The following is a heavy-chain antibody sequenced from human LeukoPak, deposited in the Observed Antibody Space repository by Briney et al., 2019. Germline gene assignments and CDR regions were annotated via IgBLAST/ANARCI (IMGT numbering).Heavy chain of an antibody. CDR3: AGEPQMATTPSYYYGMDV. V-gene: IGHV1-24*01. CDR1: GYTLTELS. D-gene: IGHD1-1*01. J-gene: IGHJ6*02. Sequence: ASVKVSCKVSGYTLTELSMHWVRQAPGKGLEWMGGFDPEDGETIYAQKFQGRVTMTEDTSTDTAYMELSSLRSEDTAVYYCAGEPQMATTPSYYYGMDVWGQGTTVTVSS. CDR2: FDPEDGET.